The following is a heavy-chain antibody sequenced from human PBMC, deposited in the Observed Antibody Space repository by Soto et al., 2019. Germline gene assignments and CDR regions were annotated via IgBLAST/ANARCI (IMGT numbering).Heavy chain of an antibody. CDR1: GFTFSSYA. J-gene: IGHJ4*02. Sequence: GGSLRLSCAASGFTFSSYAMSWVRQAPGKGLEWVSAINSRGGSTYYADSVKGRFTISRDSSKNTLYLQMNSLRAEDTAVYYCAKDRSSTSRYAFDYWGQGTLVTVSS. CDR3: AKDRSSTSRYAFDY. V-gene: IGHV3-23*01. D-gene: IGHD2-2*01. CDR2: INSRGGST.